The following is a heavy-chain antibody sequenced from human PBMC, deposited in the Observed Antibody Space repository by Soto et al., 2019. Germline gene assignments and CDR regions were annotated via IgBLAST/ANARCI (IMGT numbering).Heavy chain of an antibody. D-gene: IGHD3-22*01. V-gene: IGHV3-30*18. J-gene: IGHJ4*02. Sequence: GGSLRLSCAASGFTFSIYGMHWVRHAPGKGLEWVAVISYDGSNKYYADSVKGRFTISRDNSKNTLYLQMNSLRAEDTAVYYCAKMYYYDSSGSENYFDYWGQGTLVTVSS. CDR3: AKMYYYDSSGSENYFDY. CDR1: GFTFSIYG. CDR2: ISYDGSNK.